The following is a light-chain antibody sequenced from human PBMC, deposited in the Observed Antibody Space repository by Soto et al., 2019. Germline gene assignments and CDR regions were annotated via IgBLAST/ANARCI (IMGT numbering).Light chain of an antibody. J-gene: IGLJ3*02. V-gene: IGLV2-14*01. CDR1: SSDVGGYNY. CDR3: SSYTSSSARV. Sequence: QSALTQPDSVSGSPGQSITISCTGTSSDVGGYNYVAWYQQHPGKAPKLMIYDVSNRPSGVSNRFAGYKSGNTASLTSSGLQAEDEADYYCSSYTSSSARVFGGGTKLTVL. CDR2: DVS.